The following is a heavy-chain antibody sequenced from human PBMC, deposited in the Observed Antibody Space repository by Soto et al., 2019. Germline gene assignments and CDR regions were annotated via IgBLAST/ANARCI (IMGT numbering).Heavy chain of an antibody. Sequence: QVQLVESGGGLVKPGGSLRLSCAASGFIFSDSYMTWIRQAPGKGLEWVSYISGSGDTIYYADSVKDRFTVSRDNAKNSVYLQMNGLRDEDTAVYYCARDPYYYASENWGQGSLVTASS. D-gene: IGHD3-10*01. V-gene: IGHV3-11*01. CDR2: ISGSGDTI. CDR1: GFIFSDSY. J-gene: IGHJ4*02. CDR3: ARDPYYYASEN.